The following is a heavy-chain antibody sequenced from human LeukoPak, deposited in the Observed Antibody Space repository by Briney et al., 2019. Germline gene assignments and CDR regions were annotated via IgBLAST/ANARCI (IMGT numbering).Heavy chain of an antibody. CDR3: ARGRWTAHTVGYYFDS. Sequence: GASVKVSCKASGYTFTNYAINWVRQAPGQRLEWMGWINAGNGNTKYSQEFLGRVTITRDTSTNTAYMELISLRSEDMAVYYCARGRWTAHTVGYYFDSWGQGTLVTVSS. V-gene: IGHV1-3*03. D-gene: IGHD2-21*02. CDR2: INAGNGNT. CDR1: GYTFTNYA. J-gene: IGHJ4*02.